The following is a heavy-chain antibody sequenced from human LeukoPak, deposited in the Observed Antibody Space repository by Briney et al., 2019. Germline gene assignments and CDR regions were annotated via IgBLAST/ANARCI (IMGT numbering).Heavy chain of an antibody. CDR3: ARAVEYYYDSSGYYLGY. D-gene: IGHD3-22*01. V-gene: IGHV4-59*01. CDR1: GGXISSYY. J-gene: IGHJ4*02. CDR2: IYYSGST. Sequence: SETLSLTCSVSGGXISSYYCSWIRQPPGKGLEWIGYIYYSGSTNYNPSLKSRVTISVDTSKNQFSLKLSSVTAADTAVYYCARAVEYYYDSSGYYLGYWGQGTLVTVSS.